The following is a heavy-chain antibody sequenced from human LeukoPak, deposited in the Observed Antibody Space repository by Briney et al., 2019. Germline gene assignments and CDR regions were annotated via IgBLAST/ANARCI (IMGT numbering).Heavy chain of an antibody. CDR1: GFTFSSYA. Sequence: GGSLRLSCAASGFTFSSYAMHWVRQAPGKGLEWVAVISYDGSNKYYADSVKGRFTISRDNSKNTLYLQMNSLRAEDTAVYYCARDFWSDYWGQGTLVTVSS. V-gene: IGHV3-30-3*01. CDR3: ARDFWSDY. D-gene: IGHD3-3*01. CDR2: ISYDGSNK. J-gene: IGHJ4*02.